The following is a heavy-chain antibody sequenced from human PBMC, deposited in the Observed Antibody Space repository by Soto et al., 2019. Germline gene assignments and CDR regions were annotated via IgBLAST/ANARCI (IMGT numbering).Heavy chain of an antibody. CDR3: ARLSYIPHNYYNGLDA. CDR1: GYSFTSYC. J-gene: IGHJ6*01. Sequence: HGESQKISCKCCGYSFTSYCIGWVRQIPRKGLEWMGIIYPVDSDTRYSPSFQSQVTISAHKSSRTAYLQWSSLKAWETGIYYCARLSYIPHNYYNGLDAWGQGTTVTVSS. V-gene: IGHV5-51*01. CDR2: IYPVDSDT. D-gene: IGHD3-10*01.